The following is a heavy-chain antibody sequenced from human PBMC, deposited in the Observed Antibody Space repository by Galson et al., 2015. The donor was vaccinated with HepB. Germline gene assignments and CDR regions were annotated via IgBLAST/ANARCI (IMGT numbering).Heavy chain of an antibody. CDR1: GFTFSSYG. J-gene: IGHJ4*02. CDR3: AKDGGAVVVPEGGFDY. CDR2: ISYDGSNK. V-gene: IGHV3-30*18. D-gene: IGHD2-2*01. Sequence: SLRLSCAASGFTFSSYGMHWVRQAPGKGLEWVAVISYDGSNKYYADSVKGRFTISRDNSKNTLYLQMNSLRAEDTAVYYCAKDGGAVVVPEGGFDYWGQGTLVTVSS.